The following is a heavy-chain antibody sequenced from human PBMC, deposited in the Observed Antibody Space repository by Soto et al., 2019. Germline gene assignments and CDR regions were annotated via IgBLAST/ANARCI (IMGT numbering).Heavy chain of an antibody. CDR1: GYSFTSYW. V-gene: IGHV5-10-1*01. Sequence: GESLKISCQGSGYSFTSYWISWVRQMPGKGLEWMGRIDPSDSYTNYSPSFQGHVTISADKSISTAYLQWSSLKASDTAMYYCTYYYYGMDVWGQGTTVTVSS. J-gene: IGHJ6*02. CDR3: TYYYYGMDV. CDR2: IDPSDSYT.